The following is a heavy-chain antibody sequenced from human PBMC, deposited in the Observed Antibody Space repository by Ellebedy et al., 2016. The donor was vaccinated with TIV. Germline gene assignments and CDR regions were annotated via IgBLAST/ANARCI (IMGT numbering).Heavy chain of an antibody. V-gene: IGHV3-7*01. Sequence: GESLKISCAASGFTFSTYWMSWVRQPPGKGLEWVANIKQDGSEKWYVDSVKGRFTISRDNAKNSLYLQMSSLRAEDTAVYYCARDQGWAYPGSTRFDYWGRGTLVTVSS. CDR1: GFTFSTYW. D-gene: IGHD3-10*01. J-gene: IGHJ4*02. CDR3: ARDQGWAYPGSTRFDY. CDR2: IKQDGSEK.